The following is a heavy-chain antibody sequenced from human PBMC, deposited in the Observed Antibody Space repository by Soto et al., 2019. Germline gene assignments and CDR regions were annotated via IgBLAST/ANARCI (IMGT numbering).Heavy chain of an antibody. Sequence: QVQLVESGGGVVQPGGSLRISCAASGFPFSNYGMHWVRQIPGKGLEWVAVLWHDGSKTYYADSVRGRFTISRDISKNTLYLEMSSLKVEDTAVYYCARDLSSVTYTFDFRGQGTLVIVSS. J-gene: IGHJ4*02. CDR1: GFPFSNYG. V-gene: IGHV3-33*01. D-gene: IGHD3-22*01. CDR3: ARDLSSVTYTFDF. CDR2: LWHDGSKT.